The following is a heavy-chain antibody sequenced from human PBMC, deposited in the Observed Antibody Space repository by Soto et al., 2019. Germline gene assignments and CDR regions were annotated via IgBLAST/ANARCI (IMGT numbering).Heavy chain of an antibody. Sequence: GGSLRLSCAASGFTFSSYEMNWVRQAPGKGLEWVSYISSSGSTIYYADSVKGRFTISRDNAKNSLYLQMNSLRAEDTAVYYCARDDAYDSSGSTKRNDAFDIWGQGTMVTVSS. J-gene: IGHJ3*02. CDR1: GFTFSSYE. V-gene: IGHV3-48*03. CDR3: ARDDAYDSSGSTKRNDAFDI. D-gene: IGHD3-22*01. CDR2: ISSSGSTI.